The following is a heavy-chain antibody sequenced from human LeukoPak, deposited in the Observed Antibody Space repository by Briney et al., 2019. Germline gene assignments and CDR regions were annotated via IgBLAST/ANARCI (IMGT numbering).Heavy chain of an antibody. V-gene: IGHV1-69*04. CDR3: ARDYGPSPVDTGPRAVHFDY. D-gene: IGHD5-18*01. J-gene: IGHJ4*02. CDR1: GGTFSSYA. Sequence: SVTVSFMASGGTFSSYAISWLRQAPGQGLEWMGRIFPILGIANYAQKFQGRVTITADKSTSTAYMELSSLRSEDTAVYYCARDYGPSPVDTGPRAVHFDYWGQGTLVTVSS. CDR2: IFPILGIA.